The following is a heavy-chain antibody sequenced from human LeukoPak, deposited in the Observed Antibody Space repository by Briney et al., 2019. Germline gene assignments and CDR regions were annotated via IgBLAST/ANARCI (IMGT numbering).Heavy chain of an antibody. CDR1: EFTFSSYE. CDR3: ARDSGSYRGFDY. V-gene: IGHV3-48*03. D-gene: IGHD1-26*01. J-gene: IGHJ4*02. Sequence: GGSLRPSCAASEFTFSSYEMNWVRQAPGKGLEWISFISSRGSSIYYADSVKGRFTISRDNAKNSLYLQMNSLRAEDTAVYYCARDSGSYRGFDYWGQGTLVTVSS. CDR2: ISSRGSSI.